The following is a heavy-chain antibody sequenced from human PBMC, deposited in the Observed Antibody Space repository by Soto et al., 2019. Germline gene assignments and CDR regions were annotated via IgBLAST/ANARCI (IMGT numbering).Heavy chain of an antibody. D-gene: IGHD6-25*01. J-gene: IGHJ4*02. CDR1: GYNFTSYW. V-gene: IGHV5-10-1*01. CDR3: ARHTHGGGSQAALDY. Sequence: GESLKISCKGSGYNFTSYWISWARQMPGKGLEWMGRIDPNDSHTNYSPSFQGNVTISANRSISTAYLQWSSLKASDTAMYYCARHTHGGGSQAALDYWGPGPLVTVSS. CDR2: IDPNDSHT.